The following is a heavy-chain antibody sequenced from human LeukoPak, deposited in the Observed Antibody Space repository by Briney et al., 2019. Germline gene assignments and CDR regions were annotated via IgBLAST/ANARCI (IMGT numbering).Heavy chain of an antibody. J-gene: IGHJ3*02. D-gene: IGHD3-10*01. CDR1: VYIFTSYY. CDR3: SREDHMVRDRRAFDI. CDR2: INPSGGSR. V-gene: IGHV1-46*03. Sequence: ASVPVSLMASVYIFTSYYMHWVRPPPGQGLEGVGLINPSGGSRSYAQKFQARVTLTRHTSTSTDNLDLSDLRSADTRVYNCSREDHMVRDRRAFDIWGQGTMVTVSS.